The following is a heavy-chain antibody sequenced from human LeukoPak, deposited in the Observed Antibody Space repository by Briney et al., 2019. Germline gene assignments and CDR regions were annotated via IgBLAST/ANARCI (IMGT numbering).Heavy chain of an antibody. D-gene: IGHD6-13*01. CDR2: ISAYNGNT. V-gene: IGHV1-18*01. J-gene: IGHJ4*02. CDR3: AASGDRAAAAGYDY. CDR1: GYTFTSYG. Sequence: GASVKVSCKASGYTFTSYGISWVRQAPGQGLEWMGWISAYNGNTNYAQKLQGRVTMTTDTSTSTAYMELRSLRSDDTAVYYCAASGDRAAAAGYDYWGQGTLVTVSS.